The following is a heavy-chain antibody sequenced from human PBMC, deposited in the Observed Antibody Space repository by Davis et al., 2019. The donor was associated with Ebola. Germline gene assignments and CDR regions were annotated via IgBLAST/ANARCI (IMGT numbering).Heavy chain of an antibody. J-gene: IGHJ4*02. Sequence: SETLSLTCTVSGGSVSRGGYYWSWVRQPPGKGLEWIGYVYFSGSTKCNPSLKSRVIISVDTSKNQLSLRMTSVTAADTAMYYCARGPDYYDTSGYYSEWGQGTLVTVSS. CDR2: VYFSGST. CDR3: ARGPDYYDTSGYYSE. CDR1: GGSVSRGGYY. V-gene: IGHV4-61*08. D-gene: IGHD3-22*01.